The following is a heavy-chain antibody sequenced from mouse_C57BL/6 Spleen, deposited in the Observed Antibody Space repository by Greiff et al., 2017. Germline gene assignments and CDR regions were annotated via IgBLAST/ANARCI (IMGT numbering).Heavy chain of an antibody. V-gene: IGHV3-6*01. J-gene: IGHJ4*01. CDR3: ARGYGYDIYAMDY. D-gene: IGHD2-2*01. Sequence: EVHLVESGPGLVKPSQSLSLTCSVTGYSITSGYYWNWIRQFPGNKLEWMGYISYDGSNNYNPSLKNRISITRDTSKNQFFLKLNSVTTEDTATYYCARGYGYDIYAMDYWGQGTSVTVSS. CDR1: GYSITSGYY. CDR2: ISYDGSN.